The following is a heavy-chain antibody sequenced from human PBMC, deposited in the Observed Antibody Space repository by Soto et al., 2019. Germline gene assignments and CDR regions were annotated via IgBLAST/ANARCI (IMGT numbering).Heavy chain of an antibody. Sequence: SETLSLTCTVSGGSISSYYWSWIRQPPGKGLEWIGYIYYSGSTNYNPSLKSRVTISVDTSKNQFSLKLSSVTAADTAVYYCARYDYIGGTRFDPWGQGTLVTV. D-gene: IGHD4-4*01. CDR3: ARYDYIGGTRFDP. CDR1: GGSISSYY. V-gene: IGHV4-59*08. J-gene: IGHJ5*02. CDR2: IYYSGST.